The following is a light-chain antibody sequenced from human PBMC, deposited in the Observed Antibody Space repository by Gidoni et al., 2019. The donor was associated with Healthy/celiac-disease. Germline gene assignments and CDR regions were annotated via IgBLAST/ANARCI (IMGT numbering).Light chain of an antibody. CDR1: QSISSY. J-gene: IGKJ5*01. CDR3: QQSYSTPIT. V-gene: IGKV1-39*01. Sequence: LHITQSPSSLSPSVGDRVTITCRASQSISSYLNWYQQKPGKAPKLLIYAASSLQSGGPSRFSGSGSGTDFTLTISSLQPEDFATYYCQQSYSTPITFGRGTQLEIK. CDR2: AAS.